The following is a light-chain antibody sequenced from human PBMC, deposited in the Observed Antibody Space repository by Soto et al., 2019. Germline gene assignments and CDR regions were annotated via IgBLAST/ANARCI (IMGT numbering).Light chain of an antibody. CDR1: QSLGIW. CDR3: QEYNSYSGT. Sequence: DIQMTQSPSTLSASVGDRVTITCRASQSLGIWLAWHQQKPGKAPKLLIYDASTLKSGVPSRFSGSGSGTNFTLTISSLQPDDFATYYCQEYNSYSGTFGQWTKVEFK. J-gene: IGKJ1*01. CDR2: DAS. V-gene: IGKV1-5*01.